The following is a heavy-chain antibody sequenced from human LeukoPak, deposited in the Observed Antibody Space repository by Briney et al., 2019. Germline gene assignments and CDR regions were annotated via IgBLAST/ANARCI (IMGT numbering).Heavy chain of an antibody. V-gene: IGHV3-11*01. CDR1: GFTLSDYY. CDR2: ISSSGSTI. Sequence: GGSLRLSCAASGFTLSDYYMSWIRQAPGKGLEWVSYISSSGSTIYYADSVKGRFTISRDNAKNSLYLQMNSLRAEDTAVYYCASGIAAAGTSDAFDIWGQGTMVTVSS. D-gene: IGHD6-13*01. CDR3: ASGIAAAGTSDAFDI. J-gene: IGHJ3*02.